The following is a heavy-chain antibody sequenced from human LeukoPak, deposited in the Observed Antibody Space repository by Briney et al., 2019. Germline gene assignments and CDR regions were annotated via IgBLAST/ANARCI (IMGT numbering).Heavy chain of an antibody. V-gene: IGHV3-7*01. CDR3: AREGGDYGDADGY. CDR1: GFTFSSYW. Sequence: PGGPLRLSCAASGFTFSSYWMSWVRQAPGKGLEWVANIKQDGSEKYYVDSVKGRFTISRDNAKNSLYLQMNSLRAEDTAVYYCAREGGDYGDADGYWGQGTLVTVSS. D-gene: IGHD4-17*01. J-gene: IGHJ4*02. CDR2: IKQDGSEK.